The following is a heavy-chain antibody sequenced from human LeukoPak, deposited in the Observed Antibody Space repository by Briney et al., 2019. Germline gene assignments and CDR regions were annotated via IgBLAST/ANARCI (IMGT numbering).Heavy chain of an antibody. Sequence: SETLSLTCAVSGGSISSGGYSWSWIRQPPGKGLEWIGYIHHSGSTYYNPSLKSRVTISVDRSKNQFSLKLSSVTAADTAVYYCARGRYFDWLLPFDYWGQGTLVTVSS. CDR1: GGSISSGGYS. D-gene: IGHD3-9*01. V-gene: IGHV4-30-2*01. CDR2: IHHSGST. J-gene: IGHJ4*02. CDR3: ARGRYFDWLLPFDY.